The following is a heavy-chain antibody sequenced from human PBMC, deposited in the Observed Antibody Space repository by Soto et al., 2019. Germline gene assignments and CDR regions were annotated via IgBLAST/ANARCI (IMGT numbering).Heavy chain of an antibody. V-gene: IGHV3-33*01. J-gene: IGHJ4*02. CDR1: GFTFSSYG. CDR2: IWYDGSNK. Sequence: PGGSLRLSCAASGFTFSSYGMHWVRQALGQGLEWVAVIWYDGSNKCYADSVKGRFTISRDNSKNTLYLQMNSLRAEDTAVYYCAGDMTEYYESSVYYKEFDYWGQGTLVTVSS. CDR3: AGDMTEYYESSVYYKEFDY. D-gene: IGHD3-22*01.